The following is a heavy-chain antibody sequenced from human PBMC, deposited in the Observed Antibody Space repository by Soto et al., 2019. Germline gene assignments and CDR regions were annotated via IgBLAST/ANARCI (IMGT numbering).Heavy chain of an antibody. Sequence: QVQLQQWGAGLLKPSETLSLTCAVYGGSLSGYYWSWIRQPPGKALEWIGEFIHSGNSSYNPALPSRVTITVDTSKNQLFLTLSSVTAADTAMYYCARHHVRGRTILGAAEFWGQGTLVTVSS. CDR1: GGSLSGYY. J-gene: IGHJ4*02. V-gene: IGHV4-34*12. D-gene: IGHD1-26*01. CDR2: FIHSGNS. CDR3: ARHHVRGRTILGAAEF.